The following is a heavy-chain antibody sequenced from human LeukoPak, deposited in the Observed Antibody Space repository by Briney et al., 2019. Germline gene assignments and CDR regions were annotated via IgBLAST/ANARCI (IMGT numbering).Heavy chain of an antibody. Sequence: PGGSLRLSCAASGFTFINYWMSWVRQAPGKGLEWISYISSSGTTIYYADSVKGRFTISRDNAKNSLYLQMDSLRAEDTAVYYCARDRGIDDAPYWYFDLWGRGTLVTVSS. CDR3: ARDRGIDDAPYWYFDL. J-gene: IGHJ2*01. CDR1: GFTFINYW. CDR2: ISSSGTTI. V-gene: IGHV3-48*04.